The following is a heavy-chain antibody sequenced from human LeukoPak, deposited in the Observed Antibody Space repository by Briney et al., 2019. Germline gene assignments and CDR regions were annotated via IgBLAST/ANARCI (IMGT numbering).Heavy chain of an antibody. CDR2: IIAYNGNT. CDR3: ARVPSSSWYWSWFDP. CDR1: GYTFTSYG. J-gene: IGHJ5*02. D-gene: IGHD6-13*01. Sequence: ASVKVSCKASGYTFTSYGISWVRQAPGQGLEWMGWIIAYNGNTNYAQKLRGRVTMTTDTSTSTAYMELRSLRSDDTAVYYCARVPSSSWYWSWFDPWGQGTLVTVSS. V-gene: IGHV1-18*01.